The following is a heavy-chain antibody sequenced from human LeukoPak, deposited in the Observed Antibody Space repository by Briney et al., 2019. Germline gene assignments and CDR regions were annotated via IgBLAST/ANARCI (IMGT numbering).Heavy chain of an antibody. CDR3: TGDSNSRLYGMDV. CDR2: IRSKAYGGTT. J-gene: IGHJ6*02. V-gene: IGHV3-49*03. CDR1: GFTFGDYA. D-gene: IGHD3-10*01. Sequence: GGSLRLSCTASGFTFGDYAMSWFRQAPGKGLEWVGFIRSKAYGGTTEYAASVKGRFTISRDDSKSIAYLQMNSLKTEDTAVYYCTGDSNSRLYGMDVWGQGTTVTVSS.